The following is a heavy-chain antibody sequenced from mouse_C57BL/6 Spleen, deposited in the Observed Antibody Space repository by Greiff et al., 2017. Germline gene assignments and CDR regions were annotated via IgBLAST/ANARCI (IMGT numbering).Heavy chain of an antibody. CDR2: IYPGDGDT. V-gene: IGHV1-80*01. D-gene: IGHD1-1*01. CDR3: ARSYYYGSYAMDY. J-gene: IGHJ4*01. Sequence: QVQLKQSGAELVKPGASVKISCKASGYAFSSYWMNWVKQRPGKGLAWIGQIYPGDGDTNYNGKFKGKATLTADKSSGTAYMQLSSLTSEDSAVYFSARSYYYGSYAMDYWGQGTSVTVAS. CDR1: GYAFSSYW.